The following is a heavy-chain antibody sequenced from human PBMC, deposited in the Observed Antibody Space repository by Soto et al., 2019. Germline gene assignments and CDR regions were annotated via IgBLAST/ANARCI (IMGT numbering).Heavy chain of an antibody. V-gene: IGHV4-39*01. CDR2: IYYSGST. D-gene: IGHD6-19*01. J-gene: IGHJ5*02. Sequence: SETLSLTCTVSGGSISSSSYYWGWIRQPPGKGLEWIGSIYYSGSTYYNPSLKSRVTISVDTSKNQFSLKLSSVTAADTAVYYCARPSGSGSTNWFDPWGQGTLVTVSS. CDR3: ARPSGSGSTNWFDP. CDR1: GGSISSSSYY.